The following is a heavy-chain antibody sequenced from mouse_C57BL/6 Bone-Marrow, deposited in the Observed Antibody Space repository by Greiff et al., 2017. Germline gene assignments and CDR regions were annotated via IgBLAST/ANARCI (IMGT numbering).Heavy chain of an antibody. Sequence: EVQLVESGGGLVKPGGSLKLSCAASGFTFSSYAMSWVRQTPEKRLEWVATISDGGSYTYYPDNVKGRFTISRDNAKNNLYLQMSHLKSEDTARYYCAREITTVLGDYWGQGTTLTVSS. CDR3: AREITTVLGDY. CDR2: ISDGGSYT. D-gene: IGHD1-1*01. J-gene: IGHJ2*01. V-gene: IGHV5-4*01. CDR1: GFTFSSYA.